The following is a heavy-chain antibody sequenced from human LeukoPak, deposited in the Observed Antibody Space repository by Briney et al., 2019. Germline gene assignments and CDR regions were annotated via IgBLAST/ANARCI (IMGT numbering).Heavy chain of an antibody. CDR2: INHSGST. J-gene: IGHJ5*02. D-gene: IGHD6-13*01. V-gene: IGHV4-34*01. Sequence: PSETLSLTCAVYGGSFSGYYWSWIRQPPGKGLEWIGEINHSGSTNYNPSLKSRVTISVDTSKNQFSLKLSSVTAADTAVYYCARDRQQLVQNSPPYNWFDPWGQGTLVTVSS. CDR1: GGSFSGYY. CDR3: ARDRQQLVQNSPPYNWFDP.